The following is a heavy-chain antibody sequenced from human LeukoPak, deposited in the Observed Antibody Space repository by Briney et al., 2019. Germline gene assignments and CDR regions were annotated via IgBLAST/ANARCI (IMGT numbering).Heavy chain of an antibody. Sequence: GGSLRLSCAASGFTFSSYGMHRVRQAPGKGLEWVAVIWYDGSDKYYADSVKGRFTISRDNSKNTLYLQMNSLRAEDTAVYYCARLQLEDYYYYGMDVWGQGTTVTVSS. CDR3: ARLQLEDYYYYGMDV. J-gene: IGHJ6*02. V-gene: IGHV3-33*01. CDR1: GFTFSSYG. D-gene: IGHD1-1*01. CDR2: IWYDGSDK.